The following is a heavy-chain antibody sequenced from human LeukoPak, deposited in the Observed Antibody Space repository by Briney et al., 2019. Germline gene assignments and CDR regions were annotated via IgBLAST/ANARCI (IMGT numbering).Heavy chain of an antibody. CDR3: ARFADTANWFDP. Sequence: GGSLRLSCAASGFTVSSNYMSWVRQAPGKGLEWVSVIYSGGSTYYADSVKGRFTISRDNSKNTLYLQMNSLRAEDTAVYYCARFADTANWFDPWGQGTLVTVSS. V-gene: IGHV3-66*01. D-gene: IGHD5-18*01. J-gene: IGHJ5*02. CDR2: IYSGGST. CDR1: GFTVSSNY.